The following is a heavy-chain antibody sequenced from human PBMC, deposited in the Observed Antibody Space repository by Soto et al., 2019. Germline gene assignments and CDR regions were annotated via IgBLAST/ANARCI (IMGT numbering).Heavy chain of an antibody. V-gene: IGHV3-23*01. J-gene: IGHJ4*02. Sequence: HPGGSLRLSCAASGFTFTTYAMSWVRQAPGKGLEWVSSITGPADSTHYADSVKGRFTIARDNSKNTVFLQMNGLRGEDTAIYYCAQQHHSTGGYIDYWGQGTQGTCSS. CDR1: GFTFTTYA. D-gene: IGHD2-8*02. CDR3: AQQHHSTGGYIDY. CDR2: ITGPADST.